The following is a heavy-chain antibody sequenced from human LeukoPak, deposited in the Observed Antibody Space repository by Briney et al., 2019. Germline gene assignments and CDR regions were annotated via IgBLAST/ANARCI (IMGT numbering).Heavy chain of an antibody. CDR3: AKDDRFWSGSVDY. CDR2: ISSNGGST. Sequence: GGSLRLSCSASGFTFSSYAMHWVRQAPGKGLEYVSAISSNGGSTYYADSVKGRFTISRDNSKNTLYLQMNSLRAEDTAVYYCAKDDRFWSGSVDYWGQGTLVTVSS. D-gene: IGHD3-3*01. J-gene: IGHJ4*02. V-gene: IGHV3-64*04. CDR1: GFTFSSYA.